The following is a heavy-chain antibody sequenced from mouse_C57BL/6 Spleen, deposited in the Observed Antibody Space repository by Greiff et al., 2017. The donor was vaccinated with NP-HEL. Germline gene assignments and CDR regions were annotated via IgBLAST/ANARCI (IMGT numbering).Heavy chain of an antibody. V-gene: IGHV8-8*01. CDR1: WFLLSPFGMG. J-gene: IGHJ4*01. CDR2: ILLGDDK. Sequence: KQSGPGILQPSPTPSLTCFFSWFLLSPFGMGVGWICPPSGEGLEWLAHILLGDDKYYNPALNSRLTISKDTSKSQVFLKIANVDTADTATYYCARILTTVVATGAMDYWGQGTSVTVSS. D-gene: IGHD1-1*01. CDR3: ARILTTVVATGAMDY.